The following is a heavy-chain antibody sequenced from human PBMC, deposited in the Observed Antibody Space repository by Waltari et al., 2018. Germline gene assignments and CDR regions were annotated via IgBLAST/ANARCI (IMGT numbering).Heavy chain of an antibody. CDR2: INWNGGRT. CDR3: VRGSTGIIFDY. D-gene: IGHD1-1*01. CDR1: GFTFHDHG. Sequence: EVQLVESGGGVVGPGGSLRLPCAVFGFTFHDHGMTWVRQVPGRGLEWVSGINWNGGRTRYTESVKGRFTISRDNAKNSLYLQMNSLRAEDTALYYCVRGSTGIIFDYWGQGTLVTVSS. J-gene: IGHJ4*02. V-gene: IGHV3-20*04.